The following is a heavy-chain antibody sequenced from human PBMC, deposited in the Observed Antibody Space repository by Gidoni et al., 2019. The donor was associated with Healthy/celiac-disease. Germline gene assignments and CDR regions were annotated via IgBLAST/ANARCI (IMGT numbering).Heavy chain of an antibody. D-gene: IGHD3-9*01. CDR3: ARGYVLRYFGWLSRNSLVYYGMDV. CDR2: INHRGST. Sequence: GLEWSGEINHRGSTNYNPSRKSRVTISVDTSKNQFSLKLSTVTAADTDVYSCARGYVLRYFGWLSRNSLVYYGMDVWGQGTTVTVSS. J-gene: IGHJ6*02. V-gene: IGHV4-34*01.